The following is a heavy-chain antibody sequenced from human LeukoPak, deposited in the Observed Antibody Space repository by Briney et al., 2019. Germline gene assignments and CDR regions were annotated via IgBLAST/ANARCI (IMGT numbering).Heavy chain of an antibody. CDR3: AREGGRYCSGGSCYSSNGWYGGLNY. CDR1: GYTCTSYG. V-gene: IGHV1-18*01. D-gene: IGHD2-15*01. J-gene: IGHJ4*02. Sequence: ASVKVSCKASGYTCTSYGISWVRQAPGQGLEWVGWISTYNGHTNYARKVQGRVTMTTDTSTSTAYMELRSLRSDDTAVYYCAREGGRYCSGGSCYSSNGWYGGLNYWGQGTLVTVSS. CDR2: ISTYNGHT.